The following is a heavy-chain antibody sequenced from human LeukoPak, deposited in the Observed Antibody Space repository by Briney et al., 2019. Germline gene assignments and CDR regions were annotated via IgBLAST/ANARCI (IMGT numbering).Heavy chain of an antibody. CDR2: IIPIFGTA. J-gene: IGHJ5*02. CDR1: GGTFSSYA. D-gene: IGHD5-18*01. V-gene: IGHV1-69*13. Sequence: SVKVSCKASGGTFSSYAISWVRQAPGQGLEWMGGIIPIFGTANYAQKFQGRVTITADESTSTAYMELSSLRSEDTAVYYCARDRRQLWLRGGYLVDPWGQGTLVTVSS. CDR3: ARDRRQLWLRGGYLVDP.